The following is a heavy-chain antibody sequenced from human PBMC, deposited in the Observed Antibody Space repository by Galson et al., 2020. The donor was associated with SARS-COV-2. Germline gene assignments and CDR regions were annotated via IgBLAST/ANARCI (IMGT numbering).Heavy chain of an antibody. J-gene: IGHJ6*02. D-gene: IGHD3-10*01. CDR2: IYHSGST. CDR1: GGSISSSNW. CDR3: ARWVLWFGASLDV. Sequence: SETLSLTCAVSGGSISSSNWWSWVRQPPGKGLEWIGEIYHSGSTNYNPSLKSRVIISVDKSKNQFSLKLSSVTAADTAVYYCARWVLWFGASLDVWGQGTTVTVSS. V-gene: IGHV4-4*02.